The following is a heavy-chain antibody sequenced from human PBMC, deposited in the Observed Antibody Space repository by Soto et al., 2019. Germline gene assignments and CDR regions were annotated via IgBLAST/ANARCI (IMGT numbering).Heavy chain of an antibody. D-gene: IGHD2-8*02. CDR3: APLPRTWSAFHY. Sequence: QITLRESGPTLVNPTQTLTLTCTLSGLSLATSGVGVAWIRQPPGKALEWLALIYWDDTRRYSPSLESRLTITKDTSKNQVVLTMSNMDAVDTATYYCAPLPRTWSAFHYWGQGSLVTVSS. CDR2: IYWDDTR. CDR1: GLSLATSGVG. V-gene: IGHV2-5*02. J-gene: IGHJ4*02.